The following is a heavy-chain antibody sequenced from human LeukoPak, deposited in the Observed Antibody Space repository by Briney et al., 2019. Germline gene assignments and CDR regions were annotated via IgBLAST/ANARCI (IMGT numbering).Heavy chain of an antibody. CDR2: IYYSGST. Sequence: SETLSLTCTVSGGSISSYYWSWIRQPPGKGLEWIGYIYYSGSTNYNPSLKSRVTISVDTSKNQFSLKLSSVTAADTAVYYRARTGYSSGWYFDYWGQGTLVTVSS. CDR3: ARTGYSSGWYFDY. V-gene: IGHV4-59*01. D-gene: IGHD6-19*01. J-gene: IGHJ4*02. CDR1: GGSISSYY.